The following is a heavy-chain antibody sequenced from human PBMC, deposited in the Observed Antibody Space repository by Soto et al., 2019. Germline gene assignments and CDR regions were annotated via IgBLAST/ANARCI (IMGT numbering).Heavy chain of an antibody. J-gene: IGHJ5*02. CDR1: GYTFTSYG. CDR2: ISAYNGNT. V-gene: IGHV1-18*01. D-gene: IGHD3-3*01. Sequence: ASVKVSCKASGYTFTSYGISWVRQAPGQGLEWMGWISAYNGNTNYAQKLQGRVTMTRNTSISTAYMELSSLRSEDTAVYYCARGPDFWSGYYVVWFDPWGQGTLVTSPQ. CDR3: ARGPDFWSGYYVVWFDP.